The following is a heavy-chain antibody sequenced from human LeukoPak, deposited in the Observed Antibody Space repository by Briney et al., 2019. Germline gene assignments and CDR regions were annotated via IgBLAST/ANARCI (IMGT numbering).Heavy chain of an antibody. CDR1: GFTFSNYA. D-gene: IGHD3-22*01. CDR3: AKGISFYYDSSGHYYFDC. V-gene: IGHV3-23*01. J-gene: IGHJ4*02. Sequence: TGGSLRLSCAASGFTFSNYAMSWVRQAPGKGLEWGSPVSGSGASTYYAESVKGRFIIDRGDSQNTLYLKMNSLRAEDTAVYYCAKGISFYYDSSGHYYFDCWGQGTLVTVSS. CDR2: VSGSGAST.